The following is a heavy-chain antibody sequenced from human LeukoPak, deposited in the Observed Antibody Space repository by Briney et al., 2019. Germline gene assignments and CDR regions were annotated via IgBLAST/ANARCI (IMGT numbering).Heavy chain of an antibody. CDR1: GGSISSYY. J-gene: IGHJ5*02. V-gene: IGHV4-59*01. CDR2: IYYSGST. D-gene: IGHD3-3*01. Sequence: SETLSLTCTVSGGSISSYYWSWIRQPPGKGLEWIGYIYYSGSTNYNPSLKSRVTISVDTSKNQFSLKLSSVTAADTAVYYCARGGLRFLEWLREGGWFDPWGQGTLVTVSS. CDR3: ARGGLRFLEWLREGGWFDP.